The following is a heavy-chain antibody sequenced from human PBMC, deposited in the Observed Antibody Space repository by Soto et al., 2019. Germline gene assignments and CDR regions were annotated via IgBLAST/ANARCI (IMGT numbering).Heavy chain of an antibody. CDR3: AKNPGYYYDSTGYHFDY. Sequence: GGSLRLSCAASGFTVSSNYMSWVRQAPGKGLEWVSVIYSGGTTYYADSVKGRFTISRDNSKNTLYLQMNSLRAEDTAVYYCAKNPGYYYDSTGYHFDYWGQGTLVTVSS. D-gene: IGHD3-22*01. V-gene: IGHV3-53*01. CDR2: IYSGGTT. CDR1: GFTVSSNY. J-gene: IGHJ4*02.